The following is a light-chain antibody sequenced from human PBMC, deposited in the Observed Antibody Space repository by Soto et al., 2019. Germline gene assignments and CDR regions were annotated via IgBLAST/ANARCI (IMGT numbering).Light chain of an antibody. CDR3: QQSYTSPYT. CDR2: GAS. V-gene: IGKV1-39*01. J-gene: IGKJ2*01. CDR1: QTISTH. Sequence: DIQMTQSPSSLSASVGDRVTITCRASQTISTHLHWYQHKPGKAPNLLIYGASSLQTGVPSRFSGSGSGTDFTLSINSLQPEDFATYYCQQSYTSPYTFGQGTELEI.